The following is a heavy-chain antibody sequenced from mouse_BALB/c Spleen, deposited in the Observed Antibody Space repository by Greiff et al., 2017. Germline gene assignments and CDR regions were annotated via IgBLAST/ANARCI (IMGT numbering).Heavy chain of an antibody. J-gene: IGHJ4*01. CDR2: ISSGSSTI. V-gene: IGHV5-17*02. D-gene: IGHD2-4*01. Sequence: EVNVVESGGGLVQPGGSRKLSCAASGFTFSSFGMHWVRQAPEKGLEWVAYISSGSSTIYYADTVKGRFTISRDNPKNTLFLQMTSLRSEDTAMYYCARLITGEDYAMDYWGKGTSVTVSS. CDR1: GFTFSSFG. CDR3: ARLITGEDYAMDY.